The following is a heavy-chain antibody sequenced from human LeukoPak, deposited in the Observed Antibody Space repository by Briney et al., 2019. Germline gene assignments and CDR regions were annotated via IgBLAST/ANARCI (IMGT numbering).Heavy chain of an antibody. CDR1: GGSFSGYY. V-gene: IGHV4-34*01. CDR3: ARAKRASRYCSSTSCPTNPRIYYMDV. Sequence: SETLSLTCAVYGGSFSGYYWSWIRQPPGKGLEWIGEINHSGSTNYNPSLKSRVTISVDTCKNHFSLTLGSVTAAATAVYYCARAKRASRYCSSTSCPTNPRIYYMDVWGKGTTVTISS. CDR2: INHSGST. J-gene: IGHJ6*03. D-gene: IGHD2-2*01.